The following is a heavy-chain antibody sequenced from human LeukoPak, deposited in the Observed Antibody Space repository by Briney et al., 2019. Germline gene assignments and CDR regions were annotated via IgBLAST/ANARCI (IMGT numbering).Heavy chain of an antibody. CDR2: IYSGGST. CDR1: GFTSSSYA. D-gene: IGHD3-16*01. V-gene: IGHV3-23*03. CDR3: ARAMSTFGGVRNYFDS. Sequence: GGSLRLSCAASGFTSSSYAMSWVRQAPGKGLEWVSVIYSGGSTYYADSVKGRFTISRDNSKSSLDLEMNSLRAEDTAVYYCARAMSTFGGVRNYFDSWGQGTLVTVSS. J-gene: IGHJ4*02.